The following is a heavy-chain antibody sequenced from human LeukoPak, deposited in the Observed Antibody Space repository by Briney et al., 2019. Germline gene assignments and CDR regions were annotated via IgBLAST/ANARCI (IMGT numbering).Heavy chain of an antibody. V-gene: IGHV3-23*01. Sequence: GGSLRLSCAASGVTFTNYAMTWVRQAPGKGLEWVSGISISGGSTDYADSVKGRFTISRDDSKNTLYLQMNSLRAEDTAVYYCAKVPAGNKVEYWGQGTLVTVSS. J-gene: IGHJ4*02. CDR3: AKVPAGNKVEY. D-gene: IGHD6-19*01. CDR2: ISISGGST. CDR1: GVTFTNYA.